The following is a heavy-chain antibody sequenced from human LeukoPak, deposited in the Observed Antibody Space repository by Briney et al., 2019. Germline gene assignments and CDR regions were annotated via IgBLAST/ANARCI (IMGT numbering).Heavy chain of an antibody. CDR3: ARDTVVISHDAFDI. J-gene: IGHJ3*02. CDR2: ISYSGST. V-gene: IGHV4-59*12. Sequence: PSETLSLTCTVAGGSISNYYWSWIRQPPGKGLEWIGYISYSGSTYYNPSLKSRVTISLDASKKQFSLKLTSVTAADTAVYYCARDTVVISHDAFDIWGLGTMVTVSS. D-gene: IGHD3-22*01. CDR1: GGSISNYY.